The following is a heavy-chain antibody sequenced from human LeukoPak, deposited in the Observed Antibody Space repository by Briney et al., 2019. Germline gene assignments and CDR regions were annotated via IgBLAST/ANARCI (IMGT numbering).Heavy chain of an antibody. V-gene: IGHV4-59*12. CDR1: GGSISSYY. Sequence: PSETLSLTCTVSGGSISSYYWSWIRQPPGKGLELIGHIDYSGSTNYNPSLKSRVTLSVDTSKNQFSLKLSSVTAADTAVCYCARGRFLRYDSSIIYYYYMDVWGKGTTVTVSS. CDR2: IDYSGST. CDR3: ARGRFLRYDSSIIYYYYMDV. D-gene: IGHD3-22*01. J-gene: IGHJ6*03.